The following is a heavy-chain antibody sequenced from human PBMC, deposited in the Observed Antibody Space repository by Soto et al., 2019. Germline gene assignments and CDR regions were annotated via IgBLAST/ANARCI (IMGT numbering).Heavy chain of an antibody. J-gene: IGHJ5*02. CDR2: ISSSSSTI. Sequence: EVQLVESGGGLVQPGGSLRLSCAASGFTFSSYSMNWVRQAPGKGLEWDSYISSSSSTIYYADSVKGRFTISRDNAKNSLYLQMNSLRDEDTAVYYCARGEAVVVVAATLNWFDPWGQGTLVTVSS. CDR3: ARGEAVVVVAATLNWFDP. CDR1: GFTFSSYS. D-gene: IGHD2-15*01. V-gene: IGHV3-48*02.